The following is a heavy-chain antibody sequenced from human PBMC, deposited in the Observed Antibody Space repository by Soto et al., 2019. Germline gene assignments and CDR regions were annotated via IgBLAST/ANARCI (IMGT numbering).Heavy chain of an antibody. J-gene: IGHJ5*02. CDR1: GGSISSGGYS. CDR2: IYHSGNT. CDR3: ARVTGP. Sequence: SETLSLTCAVSGGSISSGGYSWRWIRQQPGKGLEWIGYIYHSGNTYYNPSLKSRVTISVDRSKNQFSLKLSSVTAADTAVYYCARVTGPWGQGTLVTVSP. V-gene: IGHV4-30-2*01.